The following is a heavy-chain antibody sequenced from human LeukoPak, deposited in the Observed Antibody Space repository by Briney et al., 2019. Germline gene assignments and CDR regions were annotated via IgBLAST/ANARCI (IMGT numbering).Heavy chain of an antibody. J-gene: IGHJ4*02. V-gene: IGHV1-46*01. CDR2: INPSGGST. CDR1: GYTFTSYY. Sequence: ASVKVSCKASGYTFTSYYMHWVRQAPGQGLEWMGIINPSGGSTSYAQKFQGRVTMTRDTSTSTVYMELSSLRSEDTAVYYCARSPNYGGTASYVDYWGQGTLVTVSS. D-gene: IGHD4-23*01. CDR3: ARSPNYGGTASYVDY.